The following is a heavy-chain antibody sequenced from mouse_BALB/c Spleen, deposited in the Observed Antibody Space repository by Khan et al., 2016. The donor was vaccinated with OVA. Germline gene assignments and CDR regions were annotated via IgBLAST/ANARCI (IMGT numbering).Heavy chain of an antibody. Sequence: VQLKQSGAELVRPGALVKLSCKASGFNIKDYYIHWVKQRPEQGLEWIGWIDPENGETVYDPKFQGKASITADTSSNTAYLQLSSLTSEDTAVYFCTRSGYCAGFAFWGQGTLVTVSA. J-gene: IGHJ3*01. CDR1: GFNIKDYY. CDR2: IDPENGET. V-gene: IGHV14-1*02. CDR3: TRSGYCAGFAF. D-gene: IGHD6-1*01.